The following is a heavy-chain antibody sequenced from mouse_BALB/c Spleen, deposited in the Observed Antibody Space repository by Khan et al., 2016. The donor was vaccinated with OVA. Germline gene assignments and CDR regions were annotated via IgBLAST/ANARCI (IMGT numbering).Heavy chain of an antibody. Sequence: QVQLQQSGPELVKPGASVKMSCKASGYTFTYYVITWVKQRPGKGLEWIGEIYPGSDNDYTNERLKGKATLTADKYSNKTLMQLTSLNSEDSAVYFRARRDGYYVYIDYWGQVTTITVSA. V-gene: IGHV1-77*01. CDR1: GYTFTYYV. CDR3: ARRDGYYVYIDY. CDR2: IYPGSDND. D-gene: IGHD2-3*01. J-gene: IGHJ2*01.